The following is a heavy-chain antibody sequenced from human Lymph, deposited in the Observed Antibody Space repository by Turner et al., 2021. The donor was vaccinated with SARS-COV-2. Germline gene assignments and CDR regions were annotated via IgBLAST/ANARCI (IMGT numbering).Heavy chain of an antibody. CDR1: GFTFDDYA. CDR2: INWSGGSI. D-gene: IGHD1-26*01. Sequence: EVQLVESGGVLVQPGRSLRLHCAASGFTFDDYAMHWVRQAPGKGLEWVSGINWSGGSIAYADSVKGRFTISRDNPNNSLYLQMNSLRAEDTAFYYCAKDLAGTYYSSFDYWGQGTLVTVSS. V-gene: IGHV3-9*01. J-gene: IGHJ4*02. CDR3: AKDLAGTYYSSFDY.